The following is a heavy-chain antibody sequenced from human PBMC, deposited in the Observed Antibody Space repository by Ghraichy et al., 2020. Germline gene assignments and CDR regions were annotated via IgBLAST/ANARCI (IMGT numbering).Heavy chain of an antibody. D-gene: IGHD2-15*01. CDR1: GFTFISYD. CDR3: ARDPGYCSGGRCFGDAFDI. Sequence: GESLRLSCVVSGFTFISYDMNWVRQAPGKGLEWVPYISSSSSYIYYADSVEGRFTISRDNYKNSLFLQMNSLRAEDTAMYYCARDPGYCSGGRCFGDAFDIWGQGTMVTVSS. CDR2: ISSSSSYI. J-gene: IGHJ3*02. V-gene: IGHV3-21*01.